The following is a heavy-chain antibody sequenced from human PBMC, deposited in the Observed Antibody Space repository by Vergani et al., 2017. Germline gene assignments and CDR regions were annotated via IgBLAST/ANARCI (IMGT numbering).Heavy chain of an antibody. CDR3: ARMYYYGSGSPNWFDP. Sequence: EVQLLESGGGLVQPGGSLRLSCAASGFTVSSNYMSWVRQAPGKGLEWVSVIYSGGSTYYADSVKGRFTISRDNSKNTLYLQMNSLRAEDTAVYYCARMYYYGSGSPNWFDPWGQGTLVTVSS. V-gene: IGHV3-53*01. D-gene: IGHD3-10*01. J-gene: IGHJ5*02. CDR2: IYSGGST. CDR1: GFTVSSNY.